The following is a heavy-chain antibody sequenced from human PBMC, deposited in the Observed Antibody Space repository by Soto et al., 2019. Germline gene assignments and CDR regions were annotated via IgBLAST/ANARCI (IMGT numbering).Heavy chain of an antibody. CDR3: TRGDWWELPTMDY. CDR2: IRSKANSYAT. CDR1: GFTFSGSA. V-gene: IGHV3-73*01. Sequence: PGGSLRLSCEASGFTFSGSAMHWVRQASGKGLEWVGRIRSKANSYATAYAASVKGRFTISRDDSKSTAYLQMNSLKTEDTAVYYCTRGDWWELPTMDYWGQGNLVTVSS. J-gene: IGHJ4*02. D-gene: IGHD1-26*01.